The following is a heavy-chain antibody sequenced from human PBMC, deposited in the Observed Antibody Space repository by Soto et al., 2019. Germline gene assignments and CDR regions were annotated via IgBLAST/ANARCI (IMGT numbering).Heavy chain of an antibody. CDR1: GYTFTSYG. D-gene: IGHD3-10*01. J-gene: IGHJ3*02. V-gene: IGHV1-18*01. CDR2: ISAYNGNT. CDR3: PRKMVRGVIFHDAFDI. Sequence: ASVKVSCKASGYTFTSYGISWVRQAPGQGLEWMGWISAYNGNTNYAQKLQGRVTMTTDTSTSTAYKELRSLWPDETAVYFCPRKMVRGVIFHDAFDIWAKGKMVPVSS.